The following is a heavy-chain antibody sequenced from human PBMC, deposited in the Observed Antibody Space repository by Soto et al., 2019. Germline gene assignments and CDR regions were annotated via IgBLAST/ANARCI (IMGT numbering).Heavy chain of an antibody. V-gene: IGHV1-2*06. CDR1: GYRFTTYY. CDR3: ARDGNLAFRGYRFAFDF. D-gene: IGHD5-18*01. J-gene: IGHJ4*02. CDR2: MNIDTGGT. Sequence: ASVKVSCKASGYRFTTYYIHWVRQAPGQGLEWMGRMNIDTGGTTYAQKFQGRVTMTRDTSISTAYMEVSSVKSDDTAMYYCARDGNLAFRGYRFAFDFWGQGTLVTVSS.